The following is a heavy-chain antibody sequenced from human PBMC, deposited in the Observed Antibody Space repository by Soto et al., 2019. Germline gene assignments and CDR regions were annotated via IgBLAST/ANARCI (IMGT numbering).Heavy chain of an antibody. CDR2: IYHSGST. CDR3: AREACSSGSCFYFGPDY. J-gene: IGHJ4*02. V-gene: IGHV4-30-2*01. D-gene: IGHD2-15*01. CDR1: GGSISSGGYS. Sequence: SETLSLTCAVSGGSISSGGYSWSWIRQPPGKGLEWIGYIYHSGSTYYNPSLKSRVTISVDRSKNQFSLKLSSVTAADTAVYYCAREACSSGSCFYFGPDYWGQGTLVTVSS.